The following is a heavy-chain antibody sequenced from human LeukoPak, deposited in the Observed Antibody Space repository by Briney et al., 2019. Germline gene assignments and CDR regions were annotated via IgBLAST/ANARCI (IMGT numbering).Heavy chain of an antibody. D-gene: IGHD3-10*01. CDR1: GGSISSYY. CDR2: IYYSGST. V-gene: IGHV4-59*01. Sequence: PSETLSLTCTVSGGSISSYYWSWIRQPPGKGLEWIGYIYYSGSTNYNPSLKSRVTISVDTSKNQFSLKLSSVTAADTAVYYCARGGSGSYYSMLDYYYYDGMDVWGQGTMVTVSS. J-gene: IGHJ6*02. CDR3: ARGGSGSYYSMLDYYYYDGMDV.